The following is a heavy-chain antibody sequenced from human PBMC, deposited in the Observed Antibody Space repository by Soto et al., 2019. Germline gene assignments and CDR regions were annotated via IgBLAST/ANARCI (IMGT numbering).Heavy chain of an antibody. D-gene: IGHD5-18*01. CDR3: ARMASFGSLNWFDP. CDR1: GYTFTNND. V-gene: IGHV1-8*02. Sequence: ASVKVSCKASGYTFTNNDVSWVRQATGQGLEWMGWMNPGSGDTGYAQKFQGRVTMTRDISIATAYMELNSLTSEDTAIYYCARMASFGSLNWFDPWGQGTPVTVSS. J-gene: IGHJ5*02. CDR2: MNPGSGDT.